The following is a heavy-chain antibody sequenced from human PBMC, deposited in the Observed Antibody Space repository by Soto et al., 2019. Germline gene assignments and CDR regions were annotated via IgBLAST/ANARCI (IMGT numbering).Heavy chain of an antibody. J-gene: IGHJ4*02. Sequence: QVQLVQSGAEVKKPGASVKVSCKASGYTFTSYGISWVRQAPGQGLEWMGWISAYNGNTNYAQKPQCRVTMTTDTSTSTADRERRSLRSADTAVYYCARDRGKVAGLDYWGQGTLVTVSS. D-gene: IGHD6-13*01. CDR3: ARDRGKVAGLDY. V-gene: IGHV1-18*01. CDR1: GYTFTSYG. CDR2: ISAYNGNT.